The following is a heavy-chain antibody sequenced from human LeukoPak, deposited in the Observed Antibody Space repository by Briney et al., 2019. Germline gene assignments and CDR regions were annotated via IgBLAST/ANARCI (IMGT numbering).Heavy chain of an antibody. CDR2: IYPGDSDV. CDR1: GYSFSSYW. D-gene: IGHD3-9*01. V-gene: IGHV5-51*01. CDR3: ARRRDDILTGYSYFDF. J-gene: IGHJ4*02. Sequence: GESLKISCKGFGYSFSSYWIGWVRQMPGKGPEWMGIIYPGDSDVRYRPSFQGQVTLSADKSISTAYLQWSSLKASDPAMYYCARRRDDILTGYSYFDFWGQGTLVTVSS.